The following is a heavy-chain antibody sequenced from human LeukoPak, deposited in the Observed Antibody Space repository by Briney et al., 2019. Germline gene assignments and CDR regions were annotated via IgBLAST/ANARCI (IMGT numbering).Heavy chain of an antibody. V-gene: IGHV3-30*18. CDR3: AKGVPFRYYFDY. CDR2: ISYDGSNK. CDR1: GFTFSSYG. Sequence: PGGSLRLSCAASGFTFSSYGMHWVRQAPGKGLEWVAVISYDGSNKYYADSVKGRFTISRDNSKNTLYLQMNSLRAEDTAVYYCAKGVPFRYYFDYWGQETLVTVSS. D-gene: IGHD2-2*01. J-gene: IGHJ4*02.